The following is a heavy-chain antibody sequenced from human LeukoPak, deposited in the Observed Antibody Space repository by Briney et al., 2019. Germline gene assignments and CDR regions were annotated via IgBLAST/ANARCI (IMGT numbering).Heavy chain of an antibody. CDR1: GFTVSSNY. V-gene: IGHV3-66*01. D-gene: IGHD6-19*01. CDR3: ARDRVAGAYEGDAFDI. CDR2: VYSGGST. J-gene: IGHJ3*02. Sequence: GGSLRLSCAASGFTVSSNYMSWVRQAPGKGLEWVSVVYSGGSTYYTDSVRGRFTISRDNSKNTLYLQINSLSVEDTAVYYCARDRVAGAYEGDAFDIWGHGTMVTVSS.